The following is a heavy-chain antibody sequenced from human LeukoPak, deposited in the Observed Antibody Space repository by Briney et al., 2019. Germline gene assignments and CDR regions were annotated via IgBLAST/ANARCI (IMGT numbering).Heavy chain of an antibody. V-gene: IGHV3-48*03. CDR1: GFTFSSYE. CDR3: ARDVDYFDY. Sequence: GGSLRLSCAASGFTFSSYEMNWVRQAPGKGLEWVSYISSSGSTIYYTDSVKGRFTISRDNAKNSLYLQMNSLRAEDTAVYYCARDVDYFDYWGQGTLVTVSS. CDR2: ISSSGSTI. J-gene: IGHJ4*02.